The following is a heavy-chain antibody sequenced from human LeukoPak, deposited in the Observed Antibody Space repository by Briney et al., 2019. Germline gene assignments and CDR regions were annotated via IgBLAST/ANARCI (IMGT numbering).Heavy chain of an antibody. CDR1: GFTFSSYA. CDR3: ARAADYYDSSGYYYFDY. CDR2: ISYDGSNK. J-gene: IGHJ4*02. D-gene: IGHD3-22*01. V-gene: IGHV3-30*04. Sequence: PGGSLRLSCAASGFTFSSYAMHWVRQAPGKGLEWVAVISYDGSNKYYADSVKGRFTISRDNSKNTLYLQMNSLRAEDTAVYYCARAADYYDSSGYYYFDYWGQGTLVTVSS.